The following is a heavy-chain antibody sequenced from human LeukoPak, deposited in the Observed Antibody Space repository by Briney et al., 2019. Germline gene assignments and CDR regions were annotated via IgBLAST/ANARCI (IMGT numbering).Heavy chain of an antibody. V-gene: IGHV3-7*01. J-gene: IGHJ4*02. CDR3: ARERIATGSAGDY. D-gene: IGHD6-13*01. Sequence: GGSLRLSCAASGFTFSNYWMRWVRQAPGKGLEWVANIKEDGTDKNYMDSVKGRFTISRDNAKNSLFLQMNSLRAEDTAVYYCARERIATGSAGDYWGQGTLVTVSS. CDR1: GFTFSNYW. CDR2: IKEDGTDK.